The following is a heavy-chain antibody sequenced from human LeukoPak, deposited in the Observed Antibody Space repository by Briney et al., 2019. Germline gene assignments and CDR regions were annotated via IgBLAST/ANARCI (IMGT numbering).Heavy chain of an antibody. Sequence: SETLSLTCTVSGGSISSYYWSWIRQPPGKGLEWIGYIYYSGSTNYNPSLKSRVTISVDTSKNQFSLKLSSVTAADTAVYYCARGPHDSRRYYFDYWGQGTLVTVSS. V-gene: IGHV4-59*01. CDR2: IYYSGST. J-gene: IGHJ4*02. D-gene: IGHD3-22*01. CDR1: GGSISSYY. CDR3: ARGPHDSRRYYFDY.